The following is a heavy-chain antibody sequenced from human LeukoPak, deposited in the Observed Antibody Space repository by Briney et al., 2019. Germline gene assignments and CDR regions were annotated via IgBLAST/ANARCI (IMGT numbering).Heavy chain of an antibody. CDR3: ARDAGNAYGDSGSKTRFDY. CDR1: GFTFDSYA. V-gene: IGHV3-23*01. CDR2: ISGSGTST. D-gene: IGHD4-17*01. Sequence: GGSLRLSCAASGFTFDSYAMSWVRQAPGMGLEWLSGISGSGTSTNYAESVKDRFTISRDNSQNTLYLQMNSLRAEDTTVFYCARDAGNAYGDSGSKTRFDYWGQGTLVTVSS. J-gene: IGHJ4*02.